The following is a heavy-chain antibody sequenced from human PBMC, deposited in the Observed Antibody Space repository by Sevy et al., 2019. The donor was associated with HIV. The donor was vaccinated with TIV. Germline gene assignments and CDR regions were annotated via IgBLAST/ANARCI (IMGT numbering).Heavy chain of an antibody. J-gene: IGHJ4*02. Sequence: GESLKIFCVASGFTFRSYWMNWLRQAPGKGLEWVANINQDGSEKFYLDSVKGQFTISRDNAKNSVFLQMDSLRAEDTAVYYCARSLDYWGQGSLVTVSS. V-gene: IGHV3-7*01. CDR1: GFTFRSYW. CDR2: INQDGSEK. CDR3: ARSLDY.